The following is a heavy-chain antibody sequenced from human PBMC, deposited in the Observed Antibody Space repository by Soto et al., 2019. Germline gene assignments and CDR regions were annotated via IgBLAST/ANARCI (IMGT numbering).Heavy chain of an antibody. CDR2: INHSGST. CDR3: ARADNEYSSSWSSFDY. D-gene: IGHD6-13*01. J-gene: IGHJ4*02. V-gene: IGHV4-34*01. Sequence: SETLSLTCAVYGGSFSGYYWIWIRQPPGKGLEWIGEINHSGSTNYNPSLKSRVTIPVDTSKNQFSLKLSSVTAADTAVYYCARADNEYSSSWSSFDYWGQGTLVTVSS. CDR1: GGSFSGYY.